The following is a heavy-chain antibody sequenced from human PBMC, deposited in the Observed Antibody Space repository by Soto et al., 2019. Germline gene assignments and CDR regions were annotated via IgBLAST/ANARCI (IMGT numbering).Heavy chain of an antibody. D-gene: IGHD6-19*01. CDR3: ARLPRIALAARGEYSYYYYGMDV. CDR1: GGSFSGYY. Sequence: PSETLSLTCAVYGGSFSGYYWSWIRQPPGKGLEWIGEINHSGSTNYNPSLKSRVTISVDTSKNQFSLKLSSVTAADPAVYYCARLPRIALAARGEYSYYYYGMDVWGQGTTVTVSS. V-gene: IGHV4-34*01. J-gene: IGHJ6*02. CDR2: INHSGST.